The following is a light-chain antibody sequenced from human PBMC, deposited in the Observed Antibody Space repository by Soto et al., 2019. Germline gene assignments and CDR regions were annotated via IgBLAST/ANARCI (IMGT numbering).Light chain of an antibody. V-gene: IGLV1-47*01. CDR1: SSNIGRYS. CDR3: AAWDASLSGQWV. Sequence: QPVLTQSPSASGTPGQRVTISCSGSSSNIGRYSVYWYQQVPGMAPKLLIYNNDRRPSGVPDRFSASKSGTSASLAISGLRSEDEADYYCAAWDASLSGQWVFGGGTKVTVL. J-gene: IGLJ3*02. CDR2: NND.